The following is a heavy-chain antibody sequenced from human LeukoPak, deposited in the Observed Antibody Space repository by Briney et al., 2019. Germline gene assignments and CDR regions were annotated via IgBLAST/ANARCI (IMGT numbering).Heavy chain of an antibody. CDR2: IYTSGST. Sequence: PSQTLSLTCTVSGGSISSGSYYWSWIRQPAGKGLEWIGRIYTSGSTNYNPSLKSRVTISVDTSKNQFSLKLSSVTAADTAVYYCARVGYYDSSGYFDAFDIWGQGTMVTVSS. CDR3: ARVGYYDSSGYFDAFDI. J-gene: IGHJ3*02. CDR1: GGSISSGSYY. D-gene: IGHD3-22*01. V-gene: IGHV4-61*02.